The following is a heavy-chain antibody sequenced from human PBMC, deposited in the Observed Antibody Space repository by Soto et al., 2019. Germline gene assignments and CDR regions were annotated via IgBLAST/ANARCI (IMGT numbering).Heavy chain of an antibody. CDR1: GFTFSNAW. J-gene: IGHJ6*03. CDR2: IKSKTDGGTT. CDR3: TTDTDNYCSCTSCYYYYYMDV. Sequence: GGFLRLSCAASGFTFSNAWMSWVRQAPGKGLEWVGRIKSKTDGGTTDYAAPVKGRFTISRDDSKNTLYLQMNSLKTEDTAVYYCTTDTDNYCSCTSCYYYYYMDVWGKGTTVTVSS. V-gene: IGHV3-15*01. D-gene: IGHD2-2*01.